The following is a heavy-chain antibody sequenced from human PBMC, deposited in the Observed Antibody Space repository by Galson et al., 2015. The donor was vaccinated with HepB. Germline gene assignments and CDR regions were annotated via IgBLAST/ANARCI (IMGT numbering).Heavy chain of an antibody. V-gene: IGHV1-46*03. CDR3: AREAEPNIVVVPAAMRRAYYYYMDV. CDR1: GYTFTSYY. D-gene: IGHD2-2*01. CDR2: INPSGGST. Sequence: SVKVSCKASGYTFTSYYMHWVRQAPGQGLEWMGIINPSGGSTSYAQKFQGRVTMTRDTSTSTVYMELSSLRSEDTAVYYCAREAEPNIVVVPAAMRRAYYYYMDVWGKGTTVTVSS. J-gene: IGHJ6*03.